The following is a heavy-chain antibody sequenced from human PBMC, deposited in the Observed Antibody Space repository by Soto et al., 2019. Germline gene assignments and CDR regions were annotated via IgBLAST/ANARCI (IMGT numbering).Heavy chain of an antibody. CDR2: IYYSGST. Sequence: SETLSLTCTVSGGSISSSSYYWGWIRQPPGKGLEWIGSIYYSGSTYYNPSLKSRVIISVDTSKNQFSLKLSSVTAADTAVYYCARPYYDSREYYYYGMDVWGQGTTVTVSS. CDR3: ARPYYDSREYYYYGMDV. CDR1: GGSISSSSYY. V-gene: IGHV4-39*01. J-gene: IGHJ6*02. D-gene: IGHD3-22*01.